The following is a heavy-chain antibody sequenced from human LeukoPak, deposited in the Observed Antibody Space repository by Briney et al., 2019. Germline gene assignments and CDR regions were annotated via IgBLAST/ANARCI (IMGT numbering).Heavy chain of an antibody. CDR1: GFTFSSYA. CDR2: ISGSGGST. V-gene: IGHV3-23*01. D-gene: IGHD1-26*01. J-gene: IGHJ4*02. Sequence: GGSLRLSCAASGFTFSSYAMSWVRQAPGKGLEWVSAISGSGGSTYYADSVKGRFTISRDNSKNTLFLQMNSLRAEDTAVYYCAKSKVGAPDYFDYWGQGTLVTVSS. CDR3: AKSKVGAPDYFDY.